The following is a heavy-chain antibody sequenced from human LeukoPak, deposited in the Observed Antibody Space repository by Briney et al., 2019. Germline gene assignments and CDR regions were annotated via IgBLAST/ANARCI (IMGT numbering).Heavy chain of an antibody. D-gene: IGHD2-2*01. J-gene: IGHJ3*02. Sequence: GGSLRLSCAASGFTFSTYSMNWVRQAPGKGLEWVAVISYDGSNKYYADSVKGRFTISRDNSKNTLYLQMNSLRAEDTAVYYCARAAYDAFDIWGQGTMVTVSS. CDR2: ISYDGSNK. CDR3: ARAAYDAFDI. CDR1: GFTFSTYS. V-gene: IGHV3-30*03.